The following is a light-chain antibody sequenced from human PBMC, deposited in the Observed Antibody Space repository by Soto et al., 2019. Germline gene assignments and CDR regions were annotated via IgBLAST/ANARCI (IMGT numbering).Light chain of an antibody. Sequence: HSVLTQPASFSGSPGQSIAISCTGTRSDVGAYNYVSWYQQHPGKAPKLMISEVTNRPSGVSDRFSGSKSGNTASLTISGLQAEDEADYYCGSYSSTDTPFVFGTGTKVTVL. J-gene: IGLJ1*01. CDR2: EVT. CDR1: RSDVGAYNY. CDR3: GSYSSTDTPFV. V-gene: IGLV2-14*01.